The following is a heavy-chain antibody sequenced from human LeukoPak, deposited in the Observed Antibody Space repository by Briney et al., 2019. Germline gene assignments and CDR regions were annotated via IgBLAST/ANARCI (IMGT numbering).Heavy chain of an antibody. V-gene: IGHV4-39*01. Sequence: SETLSLTCSVSGGSISSSGYYWNWIRQPPGKGLEWDGSIYYSGTTYYNSSLKSRVTISEDTSKNRFSLMLTSVTAADTAVYYCARQVSDYFYYYIDVWGEGTTLIVSS. J-gene: IGHJ6*03. CDR1: GGSISSSGYY. CDR3: ARQVSDYFYYYIDV. CDR2: IYYSGTT.